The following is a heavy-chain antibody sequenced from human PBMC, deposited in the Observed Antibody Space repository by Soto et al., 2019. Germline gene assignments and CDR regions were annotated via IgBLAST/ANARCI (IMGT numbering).Heavy chain of an antibody. CDR2: IYYSGST. Sequence: SETLPLTCTVSGGSISSGGYYWSWIRQHPGKGLEWIGYIYYSGSTYYNPSLKSRVTISVDTSKNQFSLKLSSVTAADTAVYYCARSRHDFWSGTPPYYYGMDVWGQGTTVTVSS. CDR3: ARSRHDFWSGTPPYYYGMDV. D-gene: IGHD3-3*01. CDR1: GGSISSGGYY. J-gene: IGHJ6*02. V-gene: IGHV4-31*03.